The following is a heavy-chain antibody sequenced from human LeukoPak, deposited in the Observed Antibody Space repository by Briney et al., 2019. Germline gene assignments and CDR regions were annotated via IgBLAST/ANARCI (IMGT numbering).Heavy chain of an antibody. CDR2: IGSNRDKT. V-gene: IGHV3-64D*06. J-gene: IGHJ4*02. D-gene: IGHD5-18*01. Sequence: GGSLRLSCSASGFTFSSYAMHWVRQAPGKGLEYVSAIGSNRDKTYSADSVKGRFTISRDNSKNTLYLQMSSLRAEDTAVYYCVIFKGYNYGDDYWGQGTLVTVSS. CDR3: VIFKGYNYGDDY. CDR1: GFTFSSYA.